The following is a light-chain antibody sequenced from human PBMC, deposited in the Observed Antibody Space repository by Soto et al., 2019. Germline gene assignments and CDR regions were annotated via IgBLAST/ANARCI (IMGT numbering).Light chain of an antibody. CDR2: GAS. J-gene: IGKJ1*01. Sequence: EIVMTQSPATLSVSPGERATLPCRASQSVSSNLAWYQQKPGQAPRLLIYGASTRATGIPARFSGSGSGTDFTLTISSLQSEDFAISYCQQYNNWPTWTFGQGTKVEIK. CDR3: QQYNNWPTWT. CDR1: QSVSSN. V-gene: IGKV3-15*01.